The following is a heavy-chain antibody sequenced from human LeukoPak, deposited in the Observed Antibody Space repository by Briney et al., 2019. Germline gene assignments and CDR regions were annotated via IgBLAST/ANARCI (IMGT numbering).Heavy chain of an antibody. CDR1: GFTFSTYW. V-gene: IGHV3-7*04. Sequence: GGSLRLSCAASGFTFSTYWMDWVRQAPGKGLEWGANIKQDGSEKYYVDFVKGRFTISRNNAKNSLYLQMNSLRVEDTAVYYCARDKYGAYFDSWGQGILVTVSS. D-gene: IGHD4-17*01. CDR3: ARDKYGAYFDS. CDR2: IKQDGSEK. J-gene: IGHJ4*02.